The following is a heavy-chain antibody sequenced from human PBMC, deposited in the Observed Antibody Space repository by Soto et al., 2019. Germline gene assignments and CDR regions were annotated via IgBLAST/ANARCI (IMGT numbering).Heavy chain of an antibody. D-gene: IGHD2-15*01. CDR2: IYYTGST. V-gene: IGHV4-39*01. Sequence: QLQLQESGPGLVKPSETLSLTCTVSGGSIISGSYYWGWIRQPPGKVLEWIGTIYYTGSTYYNPFLKRRVTISLDTPKNQVSLNLSSVTAADTAVYYCARDAVVAGTRVYYYFGTDVWGQGTTVTVSS. CDR3: ARDAVVAGTRVYYYFGTDV. CDR1: GGSIISGSYY. J-gene: IGHJ6*02.